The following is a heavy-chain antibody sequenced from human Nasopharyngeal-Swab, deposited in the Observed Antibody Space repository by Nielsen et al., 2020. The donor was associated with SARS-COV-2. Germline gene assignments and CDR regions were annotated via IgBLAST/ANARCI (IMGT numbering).Heavy chain of an antibody. D-gene: IGHD3/OR15-3a*01. CDR2: MNPKSGEV. V-gene: IGHV1-8*01. J-gene: IGHJ5*02. CDR3: ARGAFGLDHSWFDP. Sequence: WVRQAPGQGLEWTGWMNPKSGEVGYEQKFQGRVTMTRNTATATAYMELSGLRHEDTAVYYCARGAFGLDHSWFDPWGQGTLVTVSS.